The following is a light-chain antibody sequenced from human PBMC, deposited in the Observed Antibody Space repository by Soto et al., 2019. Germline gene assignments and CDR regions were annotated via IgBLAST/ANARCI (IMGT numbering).Light chain of an antibody. J-gene: IGLJ1*01. CDR3: AAWDASLNGYV. CDR1: TSNIGSKT. V-gene: IGLV1-44*01. Sequence: QSVLTQPPSASGTPGQRVTMSCSGSTSNIGSKTVNWYRQLPGTAPKLLIYSNDQRPSGVPDRFSGSKSGTSASLAISGLQSEDEADYYCAAWDASLNGYVFGPGTKVTVL. CDR2: SND.